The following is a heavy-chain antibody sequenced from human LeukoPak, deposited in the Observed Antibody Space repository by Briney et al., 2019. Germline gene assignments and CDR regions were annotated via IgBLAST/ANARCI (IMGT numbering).Heavy chain of an antibody. CDR2: IYTSGST. D-gene: IGHD3-22*01. CDR1: GGSISSYY. V-gene: IGHV4-4*07. J-gene: IGHJ6*03. CDR3: ARDRGTSGIVVVAYYYYMDV. Sequence: SATLSLTCTVSGGSISSYYWSWIRQPAGKGLEWIGRIYTSGSTNYNPSLKSRVTMSVDTSKNQFSLKLSSVTAADTAVYYCARDRGTSGIVVVAYYYYMDVWGKGTTVTVSS.